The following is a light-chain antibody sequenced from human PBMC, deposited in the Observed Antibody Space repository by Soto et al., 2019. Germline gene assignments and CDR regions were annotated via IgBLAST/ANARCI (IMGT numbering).Light chain of an antibody. CDR1: QSVNSN. V-gene: IGKV3-15*01. CDR3: QQYNNWPRT. Sequence: EIVMTQSPATLSVSPGERATLSCRASQSVNSNLAWYQQKRGQAPRLLIYGASTRATGISARFSGSGSGTEFTLSISSLQSEDFAVYYCQQYNNWPRTFGQGTKVDNK. CDR2: GAS. J-gene: IGKJ1*01.